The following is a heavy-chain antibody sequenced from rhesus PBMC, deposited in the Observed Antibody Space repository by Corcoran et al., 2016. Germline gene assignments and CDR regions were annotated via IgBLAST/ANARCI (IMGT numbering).Heavy chain of an antibody. D-gene: IGHD1-1*01. CDR1: GASLRSGHD. CDR3: AKRAGPFDC. Sequence: QVQLQESGPGVVKASATLSLTCAVSGASLRSGHDWRWIRQPPGKGRGWVGYTYGSHRTTNYNPSLRKRVTISQDASRTQFSLKLRSVTAADTAVYYCAKRAGPFDCWGQGVLVTVPS. J-gene: IGHJ4*01. V-gene: IGHV4-76*01. CDR2: TYGSHRTT.